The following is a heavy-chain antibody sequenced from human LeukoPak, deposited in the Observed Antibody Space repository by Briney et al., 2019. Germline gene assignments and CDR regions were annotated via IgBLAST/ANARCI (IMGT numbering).Heavy chain of an antibody. CDR2: IFYSGST. D-gene: IGHD6-19*01. J-gene: IGHJ4*02. V-gene: IGHV4-39*01. CDR1: GASVSSSSYY. Sequence: PSETLPLTCTVSGASVSSSSYYWEWIRQPPGKGLEWVGSIFYSGSTSYNPSLKSRVTMSVDTSKNQFSLRLSSVTATDTAVYYCATRRSVSHPYYWGQGTLVTVSS. CDR3: ATRRSVSHPYY.